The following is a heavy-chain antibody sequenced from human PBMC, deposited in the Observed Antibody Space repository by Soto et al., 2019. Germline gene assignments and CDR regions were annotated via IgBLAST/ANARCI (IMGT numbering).Heavy chain of an antibody. J-gene: IGHJ4*02. V-gene: IGHV3-23*01. CDR2: ISASGGTT. CDR3: AKDLAEGYLTEAITLYY. D-gene: IGHD5-12*01. Sequence: EVQLLESGGGLVQPGGSLRLSCVASGFTFSTYGMNWVRQVPGKGLEWVAGISASGGTTYYAESVKGRFTISRDKSENTLYMQMNSLRGDDTAIYYCAKDLAEGYLTEAITLYYLGQGNLVNVSS. CDR1: GFTFSTYG.